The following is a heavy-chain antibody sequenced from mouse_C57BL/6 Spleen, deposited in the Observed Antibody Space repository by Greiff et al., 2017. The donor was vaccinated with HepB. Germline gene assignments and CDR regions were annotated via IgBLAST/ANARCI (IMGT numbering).Heavy chain of an antibody. J-gene: IGHJ3*01. D-gene: IGHD3-3*01. CDR1: GYTFTSYW. Sequence: VQLQQPGAELVMPGASVKLSCKASGYTFTSYWMHWVKQRPGQGLEWIGEIDPSDSYTNYNQKFKGKSTLTVDKSSSTAYMKLSSLTSEDSAVYYWARWGDRAWFAYWGQGTLVTVSA. V-gene: IGHV1-69*01. CDR2: IDPSDSYT. CDR3: ARWGDRAWFAY.